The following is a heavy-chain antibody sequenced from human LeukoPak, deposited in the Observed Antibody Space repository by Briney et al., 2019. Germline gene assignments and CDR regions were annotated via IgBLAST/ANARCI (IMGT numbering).Heavy chain of an antibody. Sequence: GGSLRPSCAASGFTFKNYAMYWVRQAPGKGLEWVSAIRGSGGSTYYADSVKGRFTISRDNSKNTLYLQMNSLRAEDTAVYYCAKLLNDYGDYYFDYWGQGTLVTVSS. V-gene: IGHV3-23*01. CDR2: IRGSGGST. CDR3: AKLLNDYGDYYFDY. J-gene: IGHJ4*02. D-gene: IGHD4-17*01. CDR1: GFTFKNYA.